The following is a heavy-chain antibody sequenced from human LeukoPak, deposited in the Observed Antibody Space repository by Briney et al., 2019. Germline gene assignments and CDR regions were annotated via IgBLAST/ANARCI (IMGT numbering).Heavy chain of an antibody. V-gene: IGHV3-21*01. Sequence: RSGGSLRLSCAASGFTFSSYSMNWVRQAPGKGLEWVSSISSSSSYIYYADSVKGRFTISRDNAKNSLYLQMNSLRAEDTAVYYCARASGGAVAVSIFDYWGQGTLVTVSS. CDR1: GFTFSSYS. D-gene: IGHD6-19*01. CDR2: ISSSSSYI. J-gene: IGHJ4*02. CDR3: ARASGGAVAVSIFDY.